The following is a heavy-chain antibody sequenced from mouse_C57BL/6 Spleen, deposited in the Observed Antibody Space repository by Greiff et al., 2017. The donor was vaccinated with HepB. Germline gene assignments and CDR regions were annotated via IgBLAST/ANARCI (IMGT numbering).Heavy chain of an antibody. J-gene: IGHJ1*03. Sequence: VKLMESGPGLVQPSQSLSITCTVSGFSLTSYGVHWVRQSPGKGLEWLGVIWSGGSTDYNAAFISRLSISKDNSKSQVFFKMNSLQADDTAIYYCASLNWDGDWYFDVWGTGTTVTVSS. CDR1: GFSLTSYG. CDR3: ASLNWDGDWYFDV. V-gene: IGHV2-2*01. D-gene: IGHD4-1*02. CDR2: IWSGGST.